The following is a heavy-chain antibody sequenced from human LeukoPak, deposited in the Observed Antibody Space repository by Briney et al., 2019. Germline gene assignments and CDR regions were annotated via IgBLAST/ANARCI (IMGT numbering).Heavy chain of an antibody. Sequence: GGSLRLSCAASGFTFSAYGIHWVRQAPGKGLEWVAIIWNDGSNKYYADSVKGRFTISRDNSKNTLYLQMSSLRAEDTAVYYCARDLFPYCTTTSCPFGMDVWGQGTTVTVSS. CDR3: ARDLFPYCTTTSCPFGMDV. CDR2: IWNDGSNK. J-gene: IGHJ6*01. D-gene: IGHD2-2*01. CDR1: GFTFSAYG. V-gene: IGHV3-33*01.